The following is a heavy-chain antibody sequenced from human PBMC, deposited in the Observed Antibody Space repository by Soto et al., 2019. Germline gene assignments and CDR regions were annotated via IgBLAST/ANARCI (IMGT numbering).Heavy chain of an antibody. D-gene: IGHD3-10*01. Sequence: QVQLVQSGAEVKKPGASVKVSCKASGYTFTSYDINWVRQATGQGLEWMGWMNPNSGNTGYAQKFQGRVTMTRNTSISTAYMELSSLRSEDTAVYYCASYITMVRGVGYYMDVWGKGTTVTVSS. CDR1: GYTFTSYD. V-gene: IGHV1-8*01. J-gene: IGHJ6*03. CDR2: MNPNSGNT. CDR3: ASYITMVRGVGYYMDV.